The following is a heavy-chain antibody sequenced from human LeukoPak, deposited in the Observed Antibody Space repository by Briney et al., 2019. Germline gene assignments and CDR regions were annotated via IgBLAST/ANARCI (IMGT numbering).Heavy chain of an antibody. D-gene: IGHD1-26*01. CDR1: TFTFSSYN. Sequence: GGSLRLSCAASTFTFSSYNMNWVRQAPGKGLEWVSSISSSGTYIYYRDSVKGRFTISIDNAENSLYLEMNSLRVEDTAIYYCVRDRGSYRPIDYWGQGTLVTVSS. CDR2: ISSSGTYI. J-gene: IGHJ4*02. V-gene: IGHV3-21*01. CDR3: VRDRGSYRPIDY.